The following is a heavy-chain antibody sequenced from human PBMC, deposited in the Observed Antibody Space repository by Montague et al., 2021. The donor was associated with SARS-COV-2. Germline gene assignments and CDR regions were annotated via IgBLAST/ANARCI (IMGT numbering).Heavy chain of an antibody. CDR3: ARTSDPSNFDSTGYYGGFDV. CDR2: MSYSGSA. CDR1: GATISSDY. Sequence: SETLSLTCTVSGATISSDYWSWIRQSPGKGLEWIGYMSYSGSATYNPSLESRVAISRDTSKNQFSLTLIPATAADTAIYYCARTSDPSNFDSTGYYGGFDVWGQGTTVTVSS. J-gene: IGHJ6*02. V-gene: IGHV4-59*01. D-gene: IGHD3-22*01.